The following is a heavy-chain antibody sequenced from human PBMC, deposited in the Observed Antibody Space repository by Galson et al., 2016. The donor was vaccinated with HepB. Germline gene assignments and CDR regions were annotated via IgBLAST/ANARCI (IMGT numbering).Heavy chain of an antibody. D-gene: IGHD1-1*01. V-gene: IGHV3-48*02. CDR3: TGELGAGYTTWFDT. CDR1: GFTFSRNS. Sequence: SLRLSCAASGFTFSRNSMNWVRQAPGKGLEWVSYINRRSSSIYYADSVKGRFTISRDNAQNSLYLQMNSLRDDDTAVYYCTGELGAGYTTWFDTWGQGTLVTVSS. CDR2: INRRSSSI. J-gene: IGHJ5*02.